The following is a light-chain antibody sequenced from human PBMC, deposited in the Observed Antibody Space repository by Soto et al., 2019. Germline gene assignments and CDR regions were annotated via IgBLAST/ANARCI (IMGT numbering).Light chain of an antibody. V-gene: IGKV3-20*01. CDR2: GAS. Sequence: EIVLTQSPGTLSLCPGERATLSCRASQSVSSSYLAWYQQKPGQAPRLLIYGASSRATGIPDRFSGSGSGTDFTLTISRLEPEDFAVYYCQQFCRSPLFTFGPGTKVDVK. J-gene: IGKJ3*01. CDR3: QQFCRSPLFT. CDR1: QSVSSSY.